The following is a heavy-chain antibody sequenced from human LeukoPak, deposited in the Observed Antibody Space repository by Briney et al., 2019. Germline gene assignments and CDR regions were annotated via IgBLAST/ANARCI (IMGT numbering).Heavy chain of an antibody. D-gene: IGHD3-3*01. CDR3: ATVPYDVWSVKRGGFDY. V-gene: IGHV1-69-2*01. J-gene: IGHJ4*02. Sequence: ASVNMSCTGSGYTFTDYYMHWVQKAPGKGLEWMGLVDPEDGETIYAEKLQGRVTITADTSTDTDYMELRSLRSEDTAEYYCATVPYDVWSVKRGGFDYWGQGTLVTVSS. CDR1: GYTFTDYY. CDR2: VDPEDGET.